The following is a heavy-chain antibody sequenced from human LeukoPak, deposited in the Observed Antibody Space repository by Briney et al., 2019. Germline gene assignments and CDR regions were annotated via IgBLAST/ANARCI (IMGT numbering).Heavy chain of an antibody. CDR2: IYYSGST. D-gene: IGHD6-6*01. V-gene: IGHV4-59*08. Sequence: SETLSLTCTVSGGFISSYYWSWIRQPPGKGLEWIGYIYYSGSTNYNPSLKSRVTISVDTSKNQFSLKLSSVTAADTAVYYCARVLAARYYYYYMDVWGKGTTVTVSS. J-gene: IGHJ6*03. CDR1: GGFISSYY. CDR3: ARVLAARYYYYYMDV.